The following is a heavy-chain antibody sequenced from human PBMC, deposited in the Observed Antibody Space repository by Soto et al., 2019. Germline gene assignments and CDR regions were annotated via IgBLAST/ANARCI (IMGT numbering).Heavy chain of an antibody. CDR2: IYPGDSDT. D-gene: IGHD6-13*01. Sequence: GESLKISCKGSGYSFISYWIGWVRQMPGKGLEWMGIIYPGDSDTRYSPSFQGQVTISADKSISTAYLQWSSLKASDTAMYYCARTSAAGKYYDGMDVWAQGTKVTVSS. J-gene: IGHJ6*02. CDR3: ARTSAAGKYYDGMDV. CDR1: GYSFISYW. V-gene: IGHV5-51*01.